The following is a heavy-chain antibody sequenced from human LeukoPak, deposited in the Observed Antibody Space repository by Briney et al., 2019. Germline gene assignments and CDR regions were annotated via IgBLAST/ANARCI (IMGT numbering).Heavy chain of an antibody. CDR3: ARDMGATTALDY. V-gene: IGHV3-21*01. CDR2: ISSSSNYI. CDR1: GFTFSSYS. Sequence: GGPLRLSCAASGFTFSSYSMNWVRQAPGKGLEWVSSISSSSNYIYYADSVKGRFTISRDNAKNSLYLQMNSLRAEDTAVYYCARDMGATTALDYWGQGTLVTVSS. D-gene: IGHD1-26*01. J-gene: IGHJ4*02.